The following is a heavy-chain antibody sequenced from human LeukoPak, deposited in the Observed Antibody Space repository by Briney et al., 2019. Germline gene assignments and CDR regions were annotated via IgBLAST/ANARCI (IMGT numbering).Heavy chain of an antibody. CDR3: ARFVVAATFYRLYYFDY. J-gene: IGHJ4*02. D-gene: IGHD2-15*01. Sequence: SETLSLTCTVSGGSISSYYWSWIRQPPGKGLEWIGYIYYSGSTNYNPSLKSRVTISVDTSKNQFSLKLSSVTAADTAVYYCARFVVAATFYRLYYFDYWGQGTLVTVSS. CDR1: GGSISSYY. CDR2: IYYSGST. V-gene: IGHV4-59*01.